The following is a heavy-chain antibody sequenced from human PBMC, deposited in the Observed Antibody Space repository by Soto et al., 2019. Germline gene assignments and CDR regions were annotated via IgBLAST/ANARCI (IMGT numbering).Heavy chain of an antibody. D-gene: IGHD3-10*01. V-gene: IGHV1-8*01. CDR1: GYTFTSYD. CDR3: ARAPRVYGSGSYYYYMDV. Sequence: ASVKVSCKASGYTFTSYDINWVRQATGQGLEWMGWMNPNSGNTGYAQKFQGRVTMTRNTSISTAYMELSSLRSEDTAVYYCARAPRVYGSGSYYYYMDVWGKGTTVTVSS. J-gene: IGHJ6*03. CDR2: MNPNSGNT.